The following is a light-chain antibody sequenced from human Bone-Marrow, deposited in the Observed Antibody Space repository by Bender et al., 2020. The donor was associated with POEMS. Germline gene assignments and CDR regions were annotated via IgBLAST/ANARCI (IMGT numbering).Light chain of an antibody. CDR3: SSYAGSNKVYV. Sequence: QSVLTQPPSASGTPGQRVTISCSGGSSNIGAHAVNWYQHLPGTAPKLLIYSSHRRPSEVPDRFSGSRSGTSASLAISGLQSEDEADYYCSSYAGSNKVYVFGTGTKVTVL. V-gene: IGLV1-44*01. CDR1: SSNIGAHA. CDR2: SSH. J-gene: IGLJ1*01.